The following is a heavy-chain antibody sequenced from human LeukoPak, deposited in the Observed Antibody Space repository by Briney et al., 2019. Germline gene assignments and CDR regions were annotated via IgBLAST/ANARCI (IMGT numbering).Heavy chain of an antibody. CDR3: AREPDRGAFDI. V-gene: IGHV3-53*01. CDR2: IYSGGST. D-gene: IGHD1-14*01. Sequence: GGSLRLSCAASGFTVSSNYMSWVRQAPGKGLEWVSVIYSGGSTYYADSVKGRFTISRDNSKNTLYLQMSSLRAEDTAVYYCAREPDRGAFDIWGQGTMVTVSS. CDR1: GFTVSSNY. J-gene: IGHJ3*02.